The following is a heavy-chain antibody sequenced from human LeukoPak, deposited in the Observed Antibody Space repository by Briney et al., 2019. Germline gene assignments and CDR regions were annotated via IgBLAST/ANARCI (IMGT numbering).Heavy chain of an antibody. Sequence: SETLSLTSAVSGGSISSDYRSWIRQPPGKGLEWIGYIYYSGSTNYNPSLKSRVTISVDTSKNQFSLKLSSVTAADTAVSYCARVEEGYGSGRRENYYYYYLDVWGKGTTVTISS. D-gene: IGHD3-10*01. V-gene: IGHV4-59*01. CDR2: IYYSGST. CDR1: GGSISSDY. J-gene: IGHJ6*03. CDR3: ARVEEGYGSGRRENYYYYYLDV.